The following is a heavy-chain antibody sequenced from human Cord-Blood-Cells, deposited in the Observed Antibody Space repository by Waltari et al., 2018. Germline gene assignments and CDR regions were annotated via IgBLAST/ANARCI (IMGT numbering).Heavy chain of an antibody. V-gene: IGHV4-39*01. CDR1: GGSISSSRYY. CDR2: IYYSGSP. Sequence: QLQLQESGPGLVKPSETLSLTCTVSGGSISSSRYYRRWNRQPPGKGLEGIGSIYYSGSPYYNPSLKSRVTISVDTSKNQFSLKLSSVTAADTAVYYCARHNRWMVTMIVDAFDIWGQGTMVTVSS. D-gene: IGHD3-22*01. CDR3: ARHNRWMVTMIVDAFDI. J-gene: IGHJ3*02.